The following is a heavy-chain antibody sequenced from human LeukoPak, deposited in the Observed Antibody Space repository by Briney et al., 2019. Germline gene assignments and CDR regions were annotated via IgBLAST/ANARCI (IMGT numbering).Heavy chain of an antibody. D-gene: IGHD2-15*01. J-gene: IGHJ4*02. CDR1: GFTFSGSA. Sequence: GGSLKLSCAASGFTFSGSAMHWVRQAPGKGLEWVSSISSSSSYIYYADSVKGRFTISRDNAKNSLYLQMNSLRAEDTAVYYCARSIVGVDYWGQGTLVTVSS. V-gene: IGHV3-21*01. CDR3: ARSIVGVDY. CDR2: ISSSSSYI.